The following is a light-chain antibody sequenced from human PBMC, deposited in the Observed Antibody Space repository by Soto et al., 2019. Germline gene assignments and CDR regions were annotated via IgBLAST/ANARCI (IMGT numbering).Light chain of an antibody. J-gene: IGKJ1*01. CDR2: WAS. Sequence: DIVMTQSPDSLAVSLGERATINCMSSQSVLYSSNNKNYLAWYQQKPGQPPKLLIYWASTRESGVPDRFSGSGSGTDFTLTISSLQAEDVAVYYCQQYYSTRRKFGQGTKVEIK. V-gene: IGKV4-1*01. CDR3: QQYYSTRRK. CDR1: QSVLYSSNNKNY.